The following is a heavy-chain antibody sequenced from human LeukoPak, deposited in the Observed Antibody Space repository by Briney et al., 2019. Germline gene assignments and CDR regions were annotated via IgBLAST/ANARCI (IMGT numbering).Heavy chain of an antibody. CDR3: ARDQGYYFDY. CDR2: ISTYNGNT. V-gene: IGHV1-18*01. J-gene: IGHJ4*02. CDR1: GYTFTSYG. Sequence: ASVKVSCKASGYTFTSYGVSWARQAPGQGLEWMGWISTYNGNTNYAQKFQGRVNMTTDTSTSTAYMELRSLRSDDTAVYYCARDQGYYFDYWGQGTLVTVSS.